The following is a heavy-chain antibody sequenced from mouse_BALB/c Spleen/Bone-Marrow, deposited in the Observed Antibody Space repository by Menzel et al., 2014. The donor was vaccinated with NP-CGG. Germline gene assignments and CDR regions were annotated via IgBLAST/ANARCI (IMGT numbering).Heavy chain of an antibody. CDR1: GYTFTSYV. J-gene: IGHJ4*01. D-gene: IGHD1-1*01. V-gene: IGHV1-14*01. CDR2: INPYNDGT. CDR3: AREGGYYGSLYAKDY. Sequence: VQLQQSGPELVKPGASVKMSCKASGYTFTSYVMHWVKQKPGQGLEWIGYINPYNDGTKYNEKFKGKATLTSDKSSSTAYMELSSLTSEDSAVYYCAREGGYYGSLYAKDYWGQGTSVTVSS.